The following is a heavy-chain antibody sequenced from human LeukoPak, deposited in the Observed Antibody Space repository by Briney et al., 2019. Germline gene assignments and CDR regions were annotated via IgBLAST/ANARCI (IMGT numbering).Heavy chain of an antibody. V-gene: IGHV3-64*01. CDR1: GFSFSSYA. CDR3: ARDGVAADGTGYYMDV. CDR2: ISSDGGST. Sequence: GGSLRLSCAASGFSFSSYAIHWVRQAPGKGLEYVSGISSDGGSTYYGNSVKGRCIMSRDNSKNTLYLQMGSLRAEDMAVYYCARDGVAADGTGYYMDVWGKGTTVTVSS. D-gene: IGHD6-13*01. J-gene: IGHJ6*03.